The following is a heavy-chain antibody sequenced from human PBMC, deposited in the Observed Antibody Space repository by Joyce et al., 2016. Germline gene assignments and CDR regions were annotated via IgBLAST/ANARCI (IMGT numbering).Heavy chain of an antibody. Sequence: QVQLVESGGGVVQPGRSLTLSCSASGFTFSNCAMHWVHQAPGKGLEWVASIAYDGNDKYYAASVKGRFTISRDNSKNTVYLQMNSLRAEDTSVYYCLGTVTKGLEYWGQGTLVTVSS. J-gene: IGHJ4*02. D-gene: IGHD4-17*01. CDR3: LGTVTKGLEY. CDR2: IAYDGNDK. CDR1: GFTFSNCA. V-gene: IGHV3-30-3*01.